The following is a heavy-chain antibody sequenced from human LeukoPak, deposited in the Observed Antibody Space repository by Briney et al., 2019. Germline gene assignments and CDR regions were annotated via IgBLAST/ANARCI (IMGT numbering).Heavy chain of an antibody. CDR3: ATEKVGATRDFDY. Sequence: ASVKVSSKVSGYTFTDYYMHWVKHAPGKGLEWKGLVDPEDGETIYAEKFQGRVTITADTSTDTAYMELSSLRSEDTAVYYCATEKVGATRDFDYWGQGTLVTVSS. J-gene: IGHJ4*02. CDR1: GYTFTDYY. CDR2: VDPEDGET. V-gene: IGHV1-69-2*01. D-gene: IGHD1-26*01.